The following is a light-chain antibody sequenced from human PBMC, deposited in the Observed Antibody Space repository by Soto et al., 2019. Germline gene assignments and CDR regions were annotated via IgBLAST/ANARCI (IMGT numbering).Light chain of an antibody. J-gene: IGKJ2*01. CDR1: QGISTY. CDR2: HAS. V-gene: IGKV1-39*01. Sequence: DIQMTQSPSSLSASVGDRVTITCRASQGISTYLVWYQQRQGGAPKLLIYHASSLLRGVPSRFSGSGSGTDFTLTISSLQPEDFATYYCQQSYRTPYTFGQGTKLETK. CDR3: QQSYRTPYT.